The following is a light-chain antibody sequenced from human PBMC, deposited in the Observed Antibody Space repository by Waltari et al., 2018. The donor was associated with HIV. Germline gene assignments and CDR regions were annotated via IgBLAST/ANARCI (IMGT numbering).Light chain of an antibody. CDR2: GAS. J-gene: IGKJ2*01. V-gene: IGKV3-20*01. CDR1: RNLDYKY. CDR3: QQYETSPYT. Sequence: ENVLTQSPGTLSLSPGESATHSCRASRNLDYKYLAWHQHKPGQAPRLLIYGASHRADGIPDKFRGSGSGTDFTLTITRLDPEDFALYFCQQYETSPYTFGQGTRLEIK.